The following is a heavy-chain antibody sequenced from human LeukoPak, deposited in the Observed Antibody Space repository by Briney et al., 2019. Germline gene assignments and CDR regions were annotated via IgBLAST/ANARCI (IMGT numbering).Heavy chain of an antibody. CDR2: IGTAGDT. J-gene: IGHJ4*02. CDR1: GFTFSSYD. CDR3: ARYKSSGYYLLFDY. D-gene: IGHD3-22*01. Sequence: GGSLRLSCAASGFTFSSYDMHWVRQATGKGLEWVSAIGTAGDTYYPGSVKGRFTISRENAKNSLYLQMNSLRAEDTAVYYCARYKSSGYYLLFDYWGQGTLVTVSS. V-gene: IGHV3-13*01.